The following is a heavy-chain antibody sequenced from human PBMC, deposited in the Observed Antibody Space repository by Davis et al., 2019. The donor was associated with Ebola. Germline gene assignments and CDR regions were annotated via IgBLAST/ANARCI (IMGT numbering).Heavy chain of an antibody. V-gene: IGHV4-34*01. CDR1: GGSFSGYY. CDR3: AREASITIFGVVIPPDYYYYGMDV. J-gene: IGHJ6*02. CDR2: INHSGST. Sequence: MPSETLSLTCAVYGGSFSGYYWSWIRQPPGKGLEWIGEINHSGSTNYNPSLKSRVTISVDTSKNQFSLKLSSVTAADTAVYYCAREASITIFGVVIPPDYYYYGMDVWGQGTTVTVSS. D-gene: IGHD3-3*01.